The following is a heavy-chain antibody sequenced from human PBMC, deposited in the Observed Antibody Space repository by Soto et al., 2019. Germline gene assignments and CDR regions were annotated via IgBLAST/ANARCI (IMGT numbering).Heavy chain of an antibody. CDR2: INPNSGGT. V-gene: IGHV1-2*04. D-gene: IGHD3-10*01. J-gene: IGHJ6*02. CDR3: ARGGGASQDYYYYYGLDV. Sequence: ASVKVSCKASGYTFTGYYMHWVRQAPGQGLEWMGWINPNSGGTNYAQKFQGWVTMTRDTSISTAYMELNRLRSYDTAVYYFARGGGASQDYYYYYGLDVWGQGTTVTVSS. CDR1: GYTFTGYY.